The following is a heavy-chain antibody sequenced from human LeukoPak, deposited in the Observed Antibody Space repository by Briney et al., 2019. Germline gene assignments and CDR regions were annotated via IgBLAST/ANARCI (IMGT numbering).Heavy chain of an antibody. D-gene: IGHD3-10*01. CDR3: ARDRRFYYGSGSPDAFDI. J-gene: IGHJ3*02. Sequence: SETLSLTCTVSGGSISSYYWSWIRQPPGKGLEWIGTISYIGSPYYNPSLKSRVTISLHTSKNQFSLNLSSVTAADTAVYYCARDRRFYYGSGSPDAFDIWGQGTMVTVSS. CDR2: ISYIGSP. V-gene: IGHV4-39*07. CDR1: GGSISSYY.